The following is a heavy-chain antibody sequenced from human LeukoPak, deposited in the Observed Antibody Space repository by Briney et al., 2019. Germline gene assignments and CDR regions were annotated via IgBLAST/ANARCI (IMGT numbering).Heavy chain of an antibody. CDR1: GGSISSSYYY. J-gene: IGHJ2*01. Sequence: PSETLSLTCTVSGGSISSSYYYWGWIRQPPGKGLEWIGSIYYSGSTYYNPSLQSRVTISVDTSKNQFSLKLSSVTAADTAVYYCARHSGGDFWSGYLHLNRYFDLWGRGTLVTVSS. D-gene: IGHD3-3*01. CDR2: IYYSGST. V-gene: IGHV4-39*01. CDR3: ARHSGGDFWSGYLHLNRYFDL.